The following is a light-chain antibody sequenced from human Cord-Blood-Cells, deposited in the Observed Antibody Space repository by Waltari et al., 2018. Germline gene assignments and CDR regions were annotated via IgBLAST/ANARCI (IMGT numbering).Light chain of an antibody. CDR3: CSYAGSYTWV. V-gene: IGLV2-11*01. CDR2: DVR. Sequence: QSALTQPRSVSGSPGQSVTISCTGTSNDVGGASYVAWYPQHPGKATKLMIDDVRKRPSGVPYLFSGSMSGNTASPTISGLQAEDEADYYCCSYAGSYTWVFGGGNRLTVL. CDR1: SNDVGGASY. J-gene: IGLJ3*02.